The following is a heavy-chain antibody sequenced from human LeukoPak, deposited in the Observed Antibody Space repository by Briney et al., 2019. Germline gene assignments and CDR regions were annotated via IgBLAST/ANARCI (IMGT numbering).Heavy chain of an antibody. CDR3: AKGGYYYGSGSLDYFDY. V-gene: IGHV3-30*04. CDR1: GFTFSSYV. J-gene: IGHJ4*02. Sequence: PGGSLRLSCAASGFTFSSYVMHWVRQAPGKGLEWVAIISYDGSNEYYADSVKGRFTISRDNSKNTLYLQMNSLRAEDTAVYYCAKGGYYYGSGSLDYFDYWGQGTLVTVSS. D-gene: IGHD3-10*01. CDR2: ISYDGSNE.